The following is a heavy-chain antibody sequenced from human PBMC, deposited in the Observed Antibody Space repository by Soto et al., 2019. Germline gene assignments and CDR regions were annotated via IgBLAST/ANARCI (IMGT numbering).Heavy chain of an antibody. CDR3: ARERRGMDV. J-gene: IGHJ6*02. V-gene: IGHV1-3*01. Sequence: GASVKVSCKASGYTFTSYAMHWVRQAPGQRLEWMGWINAGNGNTGYAQKFQGRVTMTRNTSISTAYMELSSLRSEDTAVYYCARERRGMDVWGQGTTVTVSS. CDR1: GYTFTSYA. CDR2: INAGNGNT.